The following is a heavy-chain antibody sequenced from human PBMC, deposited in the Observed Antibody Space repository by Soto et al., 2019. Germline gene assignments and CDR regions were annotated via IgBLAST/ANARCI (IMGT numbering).Heavy chain of an antibody. CDR3: VRDSGAKLSSS. J-gene: IGHJ4*02. D-gene: IGHD6-13*01. Sequence: SVKVSCKASGGTFSSYRINWVRQAPGQGLEWVGGIVPIYRTADYAQKFQGRVTITADESARTSYMGLRSLKSQDTAVYYCVRDSGAKLSSSWGQGTRVTDAS. CDR2: IVPIYRTA. CDR1: GGTFSSYR. V-gene: IGHV1-69*13.